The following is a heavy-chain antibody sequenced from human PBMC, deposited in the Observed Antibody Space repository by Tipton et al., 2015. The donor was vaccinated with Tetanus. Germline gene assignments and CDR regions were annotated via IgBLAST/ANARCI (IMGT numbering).Heavy chain of an antibody. CDR1: GNTFSSST. V-gene: IGHV1-69*06. D-gene: IGHD3-22*01. CDR2: IVPLFGSA. Sequence: QVQLVQSGAGVKKPGSSMRLSCKASGNTFSSSTLSWVRQAPGHGLEWMGMIVPLFGSAYYAQKFQDRVTITADRSTNTAYMELNSLTSEDTAVYYCARSRGGTRVYYAIAFWGQGTLVTVSS. J-gene: IGHJ4*02. CDR3: ARSRGGTRVYYAIAF.